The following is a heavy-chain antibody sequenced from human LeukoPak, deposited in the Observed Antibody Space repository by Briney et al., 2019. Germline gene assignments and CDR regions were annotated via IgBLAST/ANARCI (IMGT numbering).Heavy chain of an antibody. CDR1: GFTFSSYS. CDR2: ISSSSSYI. J-gene: IGHJ4*02. D-gene: IGHD2-2*01. V-gene: IGHV3-21*01. Sequence: GGSLRPSCAAPGFTFSSYSMNWVRQAPGKGLEWVSSISSSSSYIYYADSVKGRFTISRDNAKNSLYLQMNSLRAEDTAVYYCASPREYQLLYFGYWGQGTLVTVSS. CDR3: ASPREYQLLYFGY.